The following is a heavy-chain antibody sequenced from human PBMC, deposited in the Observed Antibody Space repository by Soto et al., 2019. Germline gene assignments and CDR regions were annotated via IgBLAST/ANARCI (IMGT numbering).Heavy chain of an antibody. D-gene: IGHD2-15*01. CDR3: AHIRRAGGSCFDY. CDR1: GFSLSTSGEG. V-gene: IGHV2-5*02. CDR2: IYWDDNE. J-gene: IGHJ4*02. Sequence: QITLKESGPTLVKPTQTLTLTCTFSGFSLSTSGEGVGWVRQPPGQALEWLVSIYWDDNERNSPSLKSRLSIYKDTSRNQVFLTMTNMDPVDTATYSCAHIRRAGGSCFDYWGQGTLVTVSS.